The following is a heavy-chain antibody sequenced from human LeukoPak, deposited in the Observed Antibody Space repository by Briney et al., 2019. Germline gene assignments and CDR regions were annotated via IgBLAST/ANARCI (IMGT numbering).Heavy chain of an antibody. CDR3: AGEIYDPRDTPLDH. J-gene: IGHJ1*01. CDR2: ISSNRAKI. Sequence: PGGSLSLTCAASGFPFSSFSIHWVRQAPGKGLERVSSISSNRAKIFYADSVKGRFAISIDNARNSVYLQMNSLRAEDTALYFCAGEIYDPRDTPLDHWGQGPLVTVSS. CDR1: GFPFSSFS. V-gene: IGHV3-21*01. D-gene: IGHD3-16*01.